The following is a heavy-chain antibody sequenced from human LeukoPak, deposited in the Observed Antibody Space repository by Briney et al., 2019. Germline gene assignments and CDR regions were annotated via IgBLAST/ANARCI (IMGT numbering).Heavy chain of an antibody. Sequence: PGGSLRLSCAASGFTFSSDSMTWVRQAPGKGLEWVSTISNSGVSTFYADPVKGRFTISRDNSKNTLYLHMNSLSAEDTAVYYCAKDSFSTMWGQGTLVTVSS. V-gene: IGHV3-23*01. CDR3: AKDSFSTM. J-gene: IGHJ4*02. D-gene: IGHD2/OR15-2a*01. CDR2: ISNSGVST. CDR1: GFTFSSDS.